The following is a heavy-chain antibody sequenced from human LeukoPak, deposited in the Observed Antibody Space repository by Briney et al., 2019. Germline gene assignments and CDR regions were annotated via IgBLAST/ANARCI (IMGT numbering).Heavy chain of an antibody. J-gene: IGHJ6*03. V-gene: IGHV3-48*04. D-gene: IGHD6-13*01. CDR3: AGDLGVPAADFYPYYMDL. Sequence: GGSLRLSCAASGFIISRSSMNWVRLAPGKGLEWVSYITASSGTIYYRHSVKDRFDISRDNAKNSLYLQMNSLRVEDTAVYYCAGDLGVPAADFYPYYMDLWGKGTTVTVSS. CDR1: GFIISRSS. CDR2: ITASSGTI.